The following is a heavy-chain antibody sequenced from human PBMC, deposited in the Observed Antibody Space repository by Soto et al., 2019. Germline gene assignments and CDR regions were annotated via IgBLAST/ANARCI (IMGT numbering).Heavy chain of an antibody. J-gene: IGHJ6*02. CDR2: ISAYNGNT. Sequence: ASVKVSCKASGGTSSIYTINWLRQAPGQGLEWMGWISAYNGNTNYAQKLQDRVTMTTDTSTSTAYMELRSLRSDDTAVYYCAREGPAPYYYYGMDVWGQGSTVTVSS. CDR3: AREGPAPYYYYGMDV. CDR1: GGTSSIYT. V-gene: IGHV1-18*01.